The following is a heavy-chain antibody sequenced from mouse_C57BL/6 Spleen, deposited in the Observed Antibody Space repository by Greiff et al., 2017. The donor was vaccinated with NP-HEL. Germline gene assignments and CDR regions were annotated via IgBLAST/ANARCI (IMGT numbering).Heavy chain of an antibody. Sequence: QVQLQQSGAELVKPGASVKISCKASGYAFSSYWMNWVKQRPGKGLEWIGQIYPVDGDTNYNGKFKGKATLTADKSSSTAYMQLSSLTSEDSAVYFCARGGTVVAPYAMDYWGQGTSVTVSS. D-gene: IGHD1-1*01. CDR2: IYPVDGDT. CDR1: GYAFSSYW. V-gene: IGHV1-80*01. J-gene: IGHJ4*01. CDR3: ARGGTVVAPYAMDY.